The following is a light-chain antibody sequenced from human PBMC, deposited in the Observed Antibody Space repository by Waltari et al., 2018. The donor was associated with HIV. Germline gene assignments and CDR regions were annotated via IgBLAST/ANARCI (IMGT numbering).Light chain of an antibody. CDR3: CAYAGSTTYVI. J-gene: IGLJ2*01. CDR2: EVS. CDR1: RSALGGVPL. Sequence: QSALTQPPSLSGPPRQSITISCTGTRSALGGVPLSPWYQQHPGKAPKLMIYEVSKRPSGVSNRFSGSKSGNTASLTIPGLQAEDEADYYCCAYAGSTTYVIFGGGTKLTVL. V-gene: IGLV2-23*02.